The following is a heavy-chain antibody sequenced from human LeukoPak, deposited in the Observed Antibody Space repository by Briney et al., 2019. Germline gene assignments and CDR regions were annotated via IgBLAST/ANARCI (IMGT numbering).Heavy chain of an antibody. Sequence: GASVKVSCKASGGTFSSYAISWVRQATGQGLEWMGWMNPNSGNTGYAQKFQGRVTMTRNTSISTAYMELSSLRSEDTAVYYCARGRGSGWYFPGVKSFDYWGQGTLVTVSS. D-gene: IGHD6-19*01. V-gene: IGHV1-8*02. J-gene: IGHJ4*02. CDR1: GGTFSSYA. CDR3: ARGRGSGWYFPGVKSFDY. CDR2: MNPNSGNT.